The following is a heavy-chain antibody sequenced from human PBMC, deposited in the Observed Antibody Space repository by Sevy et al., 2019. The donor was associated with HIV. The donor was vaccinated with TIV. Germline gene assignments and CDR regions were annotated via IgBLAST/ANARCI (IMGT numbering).Heavy chain of an antibody. V-gene: IGHV4-39*01. CDR1: SGSISSSSYY. J-gene: IGHJ4*02. Sequence: LTCTVSSGSISSSSYYWGWIRQPPGKGLEWIGSIYYSGSTYYNPSLKSRVTISVDTSKNQFSLKLSSVTAADTAVYYCARFYSSSWEIDYWGQGTLVTVSS. CDR3: ARFYSSSWEIDY. CDR2: IYYSGST. D-gene: IGHD6-13*01.